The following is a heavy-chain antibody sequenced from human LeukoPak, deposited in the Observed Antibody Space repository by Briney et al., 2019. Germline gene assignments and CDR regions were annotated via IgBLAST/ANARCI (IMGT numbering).Heavy chain of an antibody. D-gene: IGHD4-23*01. V-gene: IGHV1-46*01. CDR3: AREQWGYGGNSDWMYPEAQPPEYYFDY. CDR2: INPSGGST. Sequence: ASVKVSCKASGYTFTSYYMHWARQAPGQGLEWMGIINPSGGSTSYAQKFQGRVTMTRDTSTSTVYMELSSLRSEDTAVYYCAREQWGYGGNSDWMYPEAQPPEYYFDYWGQGTLVTVAS. J-gene: IGHJ4*02. CDR1: GYTFTSYY.